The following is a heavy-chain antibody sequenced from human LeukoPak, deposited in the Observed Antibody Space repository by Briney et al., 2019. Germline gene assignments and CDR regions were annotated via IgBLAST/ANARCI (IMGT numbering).Heavy chain of an antibody. CDR3: ARSGYSSRFYYYYMDV. Sequence: GGSLRLSCAASGFTFSSYAMRWVRRAPGKGLEWVSGINWYGGRTGYADSVKGRFTISRDNAKHSLYLQMNSLRAEDTALYHCARSGYSSRFYYYYMDVWGKGTTVTVSS. V-gene: IGHV3-20*01. D-gene: IGHD5-18*01. CDR1: GFTFSSYA. CDR2: INWYGGRT. J-gene: IGHJ6*03.